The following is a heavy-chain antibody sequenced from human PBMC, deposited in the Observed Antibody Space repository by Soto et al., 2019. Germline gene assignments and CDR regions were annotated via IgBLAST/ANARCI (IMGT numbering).Heavy chain of an antibody. D-gene: IGHD4-17*01. J-gene: IGHJ4*02. Sequence: TGGSLRLSCAASGFTFSNYELNWVRQAPGKGLEWVSYISSSGSTIYYADSVKGRFTISRDKDKSSLFLQVSSLTADDTAIYYFARESLGCDYPLEYWCQGALVTVSS. CDR3: ARESLGCDYPLEY. V-gene: IGHV3-48*03. CDR2: ISSSGSTI. CDR1: GFTFSNYE.